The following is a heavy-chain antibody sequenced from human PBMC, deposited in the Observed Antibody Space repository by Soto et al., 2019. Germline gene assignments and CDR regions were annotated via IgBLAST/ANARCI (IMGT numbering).Heavy chain of an antibody. V-gene: IGHV1-18*01. CDR2: ISGYNGNT. D-gene: IGHD1-26*01. CDR1: GYNFSSYG. CDR3: ARDGRWGTLEY. J-gene: IGHJ4*02. Sequence: AQLVQSGSEVKKPVPSVKVSCMASGYNFSSYGISWVRQAPGQGLEWMGWISGYNGNTDYAQKFQGRVTMTTDTTRSTAYMELRSLRSDGTAVYYCARDGRWGTLEYWGLGTLVTVSS.